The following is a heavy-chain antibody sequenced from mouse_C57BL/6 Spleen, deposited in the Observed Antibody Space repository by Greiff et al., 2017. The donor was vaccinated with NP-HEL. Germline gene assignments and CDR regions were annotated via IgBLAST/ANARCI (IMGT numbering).Heavy chain of an antibody. V-gene: IGHV1-39*01. CDR2: INPNYGTT. Sequence: EVQLQQSGPELVKPGASVKISCKASGYSFTDYNMNWVKQSNGKSLEWIGVINPNYGTTSYNQKFKGKATLTVDQSSSTAYMQLNSLTSEDSAFYYCARSGYYDYEAWFAYWGQGTLVTVSA. D-gene: IGHD2-4*01. J-gene: IGHJ3*01. CDR1: GYSFTDYN. CDR3: ARSGYYDYEAWFAY.